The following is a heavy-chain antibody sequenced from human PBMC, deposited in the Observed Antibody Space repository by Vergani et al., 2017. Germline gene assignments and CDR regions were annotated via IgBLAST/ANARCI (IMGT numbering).Heavy chain of an antibody. CDR3: ARAHLPYDFWSGYYREDAFDI. V-gene: IGHV3-7*01. CDR1: GFTFSSYW. Sequence: EVQLVESGGGLVQPGGSLRLSCAASGFTFSSYWMSWVRQAPGKGLEWVANIKQDGSEKYYVDSVKGRFTSSRDNAKNSLYLQMNSLRAEDTAVYYWARAHLPYDFWSGYYREDAFDIWGQGTMVTVSS. J-gene: IGHJ3*02. CDR2: IKQDGSEK. D-gene: IGHD3-3*01.